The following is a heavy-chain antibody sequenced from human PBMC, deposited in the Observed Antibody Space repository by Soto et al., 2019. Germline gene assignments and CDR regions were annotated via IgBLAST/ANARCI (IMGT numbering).Heavy chain of an antibody. V-gene: IGHV1-69*01. CDR3: ARVTSMVRGVIDNWFDP. J-gene: IGHJ5*02. D-gene: IGHD3-10*01. CDR1: GGTFSSYA. Sequence: QVPLVQSGAEVKKPGSSVTVSCKASGGTFSSYAIHWVRQAPGQGLEWMGGIIPMYGPAKYAQRFQGRATITADESTTTVYMELPSLTSQDTAVYYCARVTSMVRGVIDNWFDPWGHGTLVTVSS. CDR2: IIPMYGPA.